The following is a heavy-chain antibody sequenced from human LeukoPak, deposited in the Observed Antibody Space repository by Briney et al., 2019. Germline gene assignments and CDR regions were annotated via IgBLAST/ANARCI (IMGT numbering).Heavy chain of an antibody. Sequence: SETLSLTCAVYGGSFSGYYWSWVRQPPGKGLEWIGEINHSGSTNYNPSLKSRVTISVDTSKNQFSLKLSSVTAADTAVYYCARHPVRSYYYYYYYMDVWGKGTTVTISS. D-gene: IGHD1-26*01. CDR3: ARHPVRSYYYYYYYMDV. CDR2: INHSGST. CDR1: GGSFSGYY. V-gene: IGHV4-34*01. J-gene: IGHJ6*03.